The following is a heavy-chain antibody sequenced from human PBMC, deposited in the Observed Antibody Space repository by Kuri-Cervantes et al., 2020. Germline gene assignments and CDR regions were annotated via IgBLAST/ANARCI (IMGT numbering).Heavy chain of an antibody. CDR3: AKRAGGDWFDP. J-gene: IGHJ5*02. CDR1: GFTFSSYA. CDR2: ISYDGSNK. D-gene: IGHD3-10*01. V-gene: IGHV3-30*07. Sequence: LSLTCAASGFTFSSYAMHWVRQAPGKGLEWVAVISYDGSNKYYADSVKGRFTISRDNSKNTLYLQMNSLRDEDTAVYYCAKRAGGDWFDPWGQGTLVTVSS.